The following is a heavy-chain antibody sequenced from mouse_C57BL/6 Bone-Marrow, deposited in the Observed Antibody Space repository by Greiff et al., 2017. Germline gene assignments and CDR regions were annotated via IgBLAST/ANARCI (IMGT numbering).Heavy chain of an antibody. CDR1: GYSFTGYF. CDR3: ASRCEV. Sequence: VQLQQSGPELVKPGDSVKISCKASGYSFTGYFMNWVMQRHGKSLEWIGRINPYNGDTFYNQKFKGKATLTVDKASSSAHMKRRRLTAEDSAVYYCASRCEVWGTGTTVTVSA. CDR2: INPYNGDT. V-gene: IGHV1-20*01. J-gene: IGHJ1*03.